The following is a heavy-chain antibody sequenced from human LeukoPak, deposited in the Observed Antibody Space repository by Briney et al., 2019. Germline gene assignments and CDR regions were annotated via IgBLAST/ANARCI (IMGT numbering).Heavy chain of an antibody. CDR3: ATSTRIGGAMNYDS. CDR1: GPTFTTSW. Sequence: GESLKISCKHSGPTFTTSWVNWVRQMPGKGLEWMGSISPVVSDSRYSPSFQGHVTISADKSITTAYLQWTSLKASDTAMYYCATSTRIGGAMNYDSWGQGTLVTVSS. J-gene: IGHJ4*02. D-gene: IGHD3-16*01. V-gene: IGHV5-51*01. CDR2: ISPVVSDS.